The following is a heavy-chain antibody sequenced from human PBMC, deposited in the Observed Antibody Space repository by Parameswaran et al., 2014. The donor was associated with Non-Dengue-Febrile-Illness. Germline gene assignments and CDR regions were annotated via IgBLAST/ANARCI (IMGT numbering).Heavy chain of an antibody. J-gene: IGHJ6*02. CDR2: IYPGDSDT. D-gene: IGHD3-16*01. V-gene: IGHV5-51*01. CDR3: ARPWVSRQYNAMDV. Sequence: VRQMPGKGLEWMGIIYPGDSDTRYSPSFQGQVTISADKSITTAYLQWSSLKASDTAMYYCARPWVSRQYNAMDVWGQGTTVTVSS.